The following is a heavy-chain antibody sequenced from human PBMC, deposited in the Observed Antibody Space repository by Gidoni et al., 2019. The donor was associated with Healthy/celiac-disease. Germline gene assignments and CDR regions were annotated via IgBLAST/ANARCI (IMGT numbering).Heavy chain of an antibody. Sequence: QVQLVQSGAEVKKPGSSVQVSFKASGGTFSSYAISWVRQAPGQGLEWMGGIIPIFGTANYAQKFQGRVTITADKSTSTAYMELSSLRSEDTAVYYCAREGDYGDYEFGYWGQGTLVTVSS. CDR3: AREGDYGDYEFGY. CDR2: IIPIFGTA. D-gene: IGHD4-17*01. V-gene: IGHV1-69*06. CDR1: GGTFSSYA. J-gene: IGHJ4*02.